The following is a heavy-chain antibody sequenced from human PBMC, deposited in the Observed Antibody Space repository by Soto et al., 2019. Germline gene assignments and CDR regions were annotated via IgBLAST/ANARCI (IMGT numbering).Heavy chain of an antibody. CDR1: GGSISSYY. CDR2: IYYSGST. CDR3: ALFRPSYYSGGCCPWEGSLDI. Sequence: PSETLSLTCTVSGGSISSYYWSWIRQPPGKGLEWIGYIYYSGSTNYNPSLKSRVTISVDTSKNQFSLKLSSVTAADTAVYYCALFRPSYYSGGCCPWEGSLDIWGHGTMVTVAS. J-gene: IGHJ3*02. D-gene: IGHD2-15*01. V-gene: IGHV4-59*01.